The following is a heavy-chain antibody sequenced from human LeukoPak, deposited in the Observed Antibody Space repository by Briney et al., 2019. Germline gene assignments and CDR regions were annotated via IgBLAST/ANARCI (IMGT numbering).Heavy chain of an antibody. CDR1: GFTFSSYA. V-gene: IGHV3-23*01. CDR3: AKVSTYYNYGMDV. J-gene: IGHJ6*02. CDR2: ISGSGGST. Sequence: GGSLRLSCAASGFTFSSYAMSWVRQAPGKGLEWVSTISGSGGSTYYADSVTGRFTISRDNSKNTLYLQMTRLRAEDTAVYYCAKVSTYYNYGMDVWGQGTTVTVSS.